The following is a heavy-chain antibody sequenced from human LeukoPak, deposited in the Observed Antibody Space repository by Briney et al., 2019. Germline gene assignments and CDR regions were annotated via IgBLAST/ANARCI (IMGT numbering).Heavy chain of an antibody. CDR3: ARGLIPADYYYYYMDV. CDR1: GFTFSNYG. Sequence: GGSLRLSCAASGFTFSNYGIHWVRQAPGKGLEWVAFIRYDGSNKFYTDSVKGRFTISRDNSKNTLYLQMNSLRAEDTAVYYCARGLIPADYYYYYMDVWGRGTTVTISS. J-gene: IGHJ6*03. CDR2: IRYDGSNK. V-gene: IGHV3-30*02. D-gene: IGHD2-8*01.